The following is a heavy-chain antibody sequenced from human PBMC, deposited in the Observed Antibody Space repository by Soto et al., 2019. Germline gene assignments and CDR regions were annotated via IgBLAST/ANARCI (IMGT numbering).Heavy chain of an antibody. V-gene: IGHV3-30-3*01. CDR2: ISYDGSNK. Sequence: QVQLVGSGGGVVQPGRSLRLSCAASGFTVSSYAMHWVRQAPGKGLEWVAVISYDGSNKYYVDSVKGRFTIYRDNSKNTLYLQMNSLRAEDTAVYYCARENMGSGYDPVFDYWGQGTLVTVSS. J-gene: IGHJ4*02. D-gene: IGHD5-12*01. CDR3: ARENMGSGYDPVFDY. CDR1: GFTVSSYA.